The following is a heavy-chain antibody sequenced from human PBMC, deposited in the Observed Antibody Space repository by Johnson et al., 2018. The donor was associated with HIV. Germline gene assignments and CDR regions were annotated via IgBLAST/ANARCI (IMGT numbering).Heavy chain of an antibody. Sequence: VQLVESGGGVVQPGRSLRLSCAASGFTFSSYAMHWVRQAPGKGLEWVANIKQDGSEKYYVDSVKGRFTISRDNSKNTLYLQMNSLRAEDTAVYYWASAGGERDDAFEIWGQGTMVTVSS. CDR3: ASAGGERDDAFEI. CDR1: GFTFSSYA. J-gene: IGHJ3*02. D-gene: IGHD3-16*01. CDR2: IKQDGSEK. V-gene: IGHV3-7*01.